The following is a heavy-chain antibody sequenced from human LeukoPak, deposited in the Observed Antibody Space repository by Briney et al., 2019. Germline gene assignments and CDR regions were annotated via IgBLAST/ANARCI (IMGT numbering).Heavy chain of an antibody. Sequence: GGSLRLSCAASGFTFSSYAMSWVRQAPGKGLEWVSAISGSGGSTYYADFVKGRFTISRDNSKNTLYLQMNSLRAEDTAVYYCANAQYDFWSGYYTYYYYYGMDVWGQGTTVTVSS. V-gene: IGHV3-23*01. CDR1: GFTFSSYA. CDR3: ANAQYDFWSGYYTYYYYYGMDV. D-gene: IGHD3-3*01. CDR2: ISGSGGST. J-gene: IGHJ6*02.